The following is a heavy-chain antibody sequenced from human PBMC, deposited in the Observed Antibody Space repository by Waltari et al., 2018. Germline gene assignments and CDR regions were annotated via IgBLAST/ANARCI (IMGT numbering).Heavy chain of an antibody. D-gene: IGHD1-26*01. Sequence: QVQLQQWGAGLLKPSETLSLTCAVYGGSFSGYYWSWIRQPPGKGLEWIGEINHSGSTNYNPSLKSRVTISVDTSKNQFSLKLSSVTAADTAVYYCARIPRTAAAVGNWFDPWGQGTLVTVSS. J-gene: IGHJ5*02. CDR1: GGSFSGYY. CDR3: ARIPRTAAAVGNWFDP. V-gene: IGHV4-34*01. CDR2: INHSGST.